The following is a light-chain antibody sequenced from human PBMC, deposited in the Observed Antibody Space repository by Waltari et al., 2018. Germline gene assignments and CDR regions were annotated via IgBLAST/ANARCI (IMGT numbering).Light chain of an antibody. J-gene: IGKJ3*01. Sequence: LSCRASQSVSSYLAWYQQKPGQAPRLLIDGASSMATGIPDRFSGSGSGTDFTLTISRLEPEDFAVYYCQQYDTSVTFGPGTKVDIK. CDR1: QSVSSY. V-gene: IGKV3-20*01. CDR3: QQYDTSVT. CDR2: GAS.